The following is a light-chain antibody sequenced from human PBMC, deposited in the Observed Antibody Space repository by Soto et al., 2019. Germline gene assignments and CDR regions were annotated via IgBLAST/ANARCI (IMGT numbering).Light chain of an antibody. CDR1: QSVTSNY. V-gene: IGKV3-20*01. J-gene: IGKJ1*01. CDR2: GAS. Sequence: EIVLTQSPGTLSLSPGERATLSCGASQSVTSNYLAWYQQKPGQAPRLLIFGASIRVKGIPDRFIGSGSGTDFTLTISRLEPEDFAVYYCPHYVTSLTTFGQGTKVDIK. CDR3: PHYVTSLTT.